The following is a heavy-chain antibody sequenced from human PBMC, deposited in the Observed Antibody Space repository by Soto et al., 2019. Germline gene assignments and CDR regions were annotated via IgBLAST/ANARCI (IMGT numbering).Heavy chain of an antibody. D-gene: IGHD6-19*01. V-gene: IGHV4-59*01. CDR2: IYSSGSA. J-gene: IGHJ6*02. Sequence: SETLSLTCAVYGGSFSGYYWSWIRQPPGKGLEWIGYIYSSGSANYNPSLKSRVTISRDTSKNQISLKVASVTAADTAGYYCARGFSSVSMDAWGQGXTVTVSS. CDR1: GGSFSGYY. CDR3: ARGFSSVSMDA.